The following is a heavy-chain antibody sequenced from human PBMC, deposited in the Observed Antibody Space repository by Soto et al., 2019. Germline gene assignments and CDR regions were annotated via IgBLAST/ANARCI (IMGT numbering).Heavy chain of an antibody. D-gene: IGHD3-3*01. CDR2: IYYTGST. J-gene: IGHJ5*02. V-gene: IGHV4-59*08. CDR1: GGSLILYY. Sequence: LPCRVSGGSLILYYWASVRQPPGKGLEWIGYIYYTGSTYYNPSLKSRATISVEKSKNQFSLKLSSVTAADTAVYYCARRVSDYWFDPWGQGTLVTVSS. CDR3: ARRVSDYWFDP.